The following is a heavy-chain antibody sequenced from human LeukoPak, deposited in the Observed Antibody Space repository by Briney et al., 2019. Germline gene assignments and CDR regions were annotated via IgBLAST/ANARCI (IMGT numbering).Heavy chain of an antibody. D-gene: IGHD3-10*01. V-gene: IGHV4-59*11. CDR1: GGSISSHY. Sequence: PSETLSLTCTVAGGSISSHYWSWIRQPPGKGLEWTGCIYNSGSPNYNPSLKSRVTISVDTSKNQFSLKLSSVTAADTAVYYCARGILGFGDYYYYYMDVWGKGTTVTVSS. CDR3: ARGILGFGDYYYYYMDV. CDR2: IYNSGSP. J-gene: IGHJ6*03.